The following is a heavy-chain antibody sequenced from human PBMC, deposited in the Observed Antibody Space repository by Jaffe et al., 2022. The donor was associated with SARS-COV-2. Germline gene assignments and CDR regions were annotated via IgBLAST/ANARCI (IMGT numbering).Heavy chain of an antibody. D-gene: IGHD6-13*01. V-gene: IGHV3-53*04. CDR2: IYSGGST. CDR3: ARDHKAAAGTWGWFDP. Sequence: EVQLVESGGGLVQPGGSLRLSCAASGFTVSSNYMSWVRQAPGKGLEWVSVIYSGGSTYYADSVKGRFTISRHNSKNTLYLQMNSLRAEDTAVYYCARDHKAAAGTWGWFDPWGQGTLVTVSS. CDR1: GFTVSSNY. J-gene: IGHJ5*02.